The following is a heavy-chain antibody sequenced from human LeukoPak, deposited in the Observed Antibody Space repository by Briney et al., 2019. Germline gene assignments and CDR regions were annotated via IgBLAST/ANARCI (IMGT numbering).Heavy chain of an antibody. J-gene: IGHJ5*02. CDR3: AKDRAYITSWYGCSTP. CDR1: GFTFKNHG. D-gene: IGHD6-13*01. Sequence: GGSLRLSCVISGFTFKNHGLHWVRQAPGKGLEWVAVASSDEINQNYADSVKGRFIISRDNSRNTLYLQMHSLRAEDTAVYYCAKDRAYITSWYGCSTPWGQGTLVTVSS. V-gene: IGHV3-30*18. CDR2: ASSDEINQ.